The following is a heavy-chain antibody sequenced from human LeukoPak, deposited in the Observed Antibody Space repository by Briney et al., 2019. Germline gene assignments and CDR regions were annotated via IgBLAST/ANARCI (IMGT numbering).Heavy chain of an antibody. V-gene: IGHV1-18*01. Sequence: VASVKVSCKSSGYTFINYGISWVRQAPGQGLEWMGCISAYNGDTNYAQKLQGRVTMTTDTSTSTAYMEVRSLRSDDTAVYYCARDDGIGSGSYSFDYWGQGTLVTVSS. CDR2: ISAYNGDT. D-gene: IGHD3-10*01. CDR1: GYTFINYG. CDR3: ARDDGIGSGSYSFDY. J-gene: IGHJ4*02.